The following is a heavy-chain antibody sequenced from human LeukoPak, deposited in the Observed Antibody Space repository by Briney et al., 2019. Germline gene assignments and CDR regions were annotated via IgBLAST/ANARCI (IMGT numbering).Heavy chain of an antibody. V-gene: IGHV4-31*03. CDR2: IYYSGST. J-gene: IGHJ5*02. CDR1: GGSISSGGYY. Sequence: SETLSLTCTVSGGSISSGGYYWSWIRQHPGKGLEWIGYIYYSGSTYCNPSLKSRVTISVDTSKNQFSLKLSSVAAADTAVYYCARDLPGSNWFDPWGQGTLVTVSS. CDR3: ARDLPGSNWFDP.